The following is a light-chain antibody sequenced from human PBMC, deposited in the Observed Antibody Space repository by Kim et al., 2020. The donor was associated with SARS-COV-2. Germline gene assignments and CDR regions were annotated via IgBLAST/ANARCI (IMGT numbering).Light chain of an antibody. CDR1: SSDVGGYNY. CDR2: DVS. V-gene: IGLV2-14*03. Sequence: QSALTQPASFSLSPGQSITISCTGTSSDVGGYNYVSWYQQHPGKAPKLMIYDVSNRPSGVSNRFSGSKSGNTASLTISGLQAEDEADYYCSSYTSSSTRVFGGGTQLTVL. CDR3: SSYTSSSTRV. J-gene: IGLJ3*02.